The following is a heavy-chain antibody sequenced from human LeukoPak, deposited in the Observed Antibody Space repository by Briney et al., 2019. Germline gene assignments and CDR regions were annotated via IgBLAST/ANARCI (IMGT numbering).Heavy chain of an antibody. Sequence: GESLRLSCAASGFTLSAYSINWVRQAPGKGLEWIAYMSSSMNTIYYADAVKGRFTVSRDNANNSVHLQMSSLRAEDTAVYYCATPGVRDYYYYLDVWGTGTTVTVSS. CDR2: MSSSMNTI. CDR3: ATPGVRDYYYYLDV. D-gene: IGHD2-21*01. V-gene: IGHV3-48*04. CDR1: GFTLSAYS. J-gene: IGHJ6*03.